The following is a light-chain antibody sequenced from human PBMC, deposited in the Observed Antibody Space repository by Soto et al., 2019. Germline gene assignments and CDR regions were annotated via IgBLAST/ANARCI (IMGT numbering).Light chain of an antibody. Sequence: AIQLTQSPSSLSASVGDRVTITCRASQGISSALAWYQQKPGKAPKLLIYDASSLESGVPSRFSGSVSGTDFTLTISSLQPEDFATYYCQQFNNYPITCGQGTRLEIK. CDR3: QQFNNYPIT. CDR2: DAS. V-gene: IGKV1D-13*01. J-gene: IGKJ5*01. CDR1: QGISSA.